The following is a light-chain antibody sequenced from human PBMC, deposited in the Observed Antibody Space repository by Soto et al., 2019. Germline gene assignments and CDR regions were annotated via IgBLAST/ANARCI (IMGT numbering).Light chain of an antibody. CDR3: QQYGNSPLT. J-gene: IGKJ4*01. CDR2: GAS. Sequence: EIVLTQSPSTLSLSPGKRATLSCRASQSVSSKLAWYQQKPGQAPRLLIFGASTRAPGIPDRFSGSGSGTDFTLTISKLEPEDFALFYCQQYGNSPLTFGGGTKVDI. V-gene: IGKV3-20*01. CDR1: QSVSSK.